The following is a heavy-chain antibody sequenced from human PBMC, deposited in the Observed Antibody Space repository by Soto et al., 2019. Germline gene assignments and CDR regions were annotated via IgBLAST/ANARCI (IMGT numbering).Heavy chain of an antibody. CDR3: TTGSQVVVVDATLSSGYDRYYYYYMDV. CDR2: IKSKTDGGTT. D-gene: IGHD2-15*01. Sequence: GGSLRLSCAASGFTFSNAWMSWVRQAPGKGLEWVGRIKSKTDGGTTDYAAPVKGRFTISRDDSKNTLYLQMNSLKTEDTAVYYCTTGSQVVVVDATLSSGYDRYYYYYMDVWGKGSTVTVA. J-gene: IGHJ6*03. CDR1: GFTFSNAW. V-gene: IGHV3-15*01.